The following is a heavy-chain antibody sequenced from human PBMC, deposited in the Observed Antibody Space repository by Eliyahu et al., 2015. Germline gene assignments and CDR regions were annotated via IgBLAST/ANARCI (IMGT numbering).Heavy chain of an antibody. CDR3: TRGPHKVATSY. J-gene: IGHJ4*02. V-gene: IGHV3-7*01. CDR1: GFTFSSYW. D-gene: IGHD5-12*01. Sequence: EVQLVESGGGLVQPGGSLRLSCAASGFTFSSYWMTXVRQVPGKGLGGVANIKEDGSEKQYVDSVKGRFTISRDNAKNSLYLQMNTLRAEDTAVYYCTRGPHKVATSYWGQGTLVTVSS. CDR2: IKEDGSEK.